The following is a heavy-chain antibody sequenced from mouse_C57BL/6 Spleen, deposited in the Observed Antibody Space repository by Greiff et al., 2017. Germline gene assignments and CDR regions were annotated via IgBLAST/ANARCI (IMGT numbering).Heavy chain of an antibody. CDR3: ARGGYYYGSSPRAMDY. Sequence: VQLQQSGPELVKPGASVKISCKASGYTFTDYYMNWVKQSHGKSLEWIGDINPNNGGTSYNQKFKGKATLTVDKSSSTAYMELRSLTSEDSAVYYCARGGYYYGSSPRAMDYWGQGTSVTVSS. D-gene: IGHD1-1*01. V-gene: IGHV1-26*01. J-gene: IGHJ4*01. CDR1: GYTFTDYY. CDR2: INPNNGGT.